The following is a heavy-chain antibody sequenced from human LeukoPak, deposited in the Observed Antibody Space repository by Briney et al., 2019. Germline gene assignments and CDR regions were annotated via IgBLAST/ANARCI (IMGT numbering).Heavy chain of an antibody. CDR2: INTNTGNP. V-gene: IGHV7-4-1*02. D-gene: IGHD6-19*01. CDR1: GYTFITYG. CDR3: ARDRKQWLAYDAFDI. J-gene: IGHJ3*02. Sequence: AASVKVSCKASGYTFITYGISWVRQAPGQGLEWMGWINTNTGNPTYAQGFTGRFVFSLDTSVSTAYLQISSLKAEDTAVYYCARDRKQWLAYDAFDIWGQGTMVTVSS.